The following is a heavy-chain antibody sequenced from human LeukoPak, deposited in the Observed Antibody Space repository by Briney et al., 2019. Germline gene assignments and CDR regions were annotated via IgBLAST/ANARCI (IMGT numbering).Heavy chain of an antibody. D-gene: IGHD3-10*01. Sequence: GGSLRLSCAASGLTLSSYSMNWVRQAPGKGLEWVSSISSSSSYIYYADSVKGRFTISRDNAKNSLYLQMNSLRAEDTAVYYCARDYYGSGSSDYWGQGTLVTVSS. J-gene: IGHJ4*02. V-gene: IGHV3-21*01. CDR3: ARDYYGSGSSDY. CDR2: ISSSSSYI. CDR1: GLTLSSYS.